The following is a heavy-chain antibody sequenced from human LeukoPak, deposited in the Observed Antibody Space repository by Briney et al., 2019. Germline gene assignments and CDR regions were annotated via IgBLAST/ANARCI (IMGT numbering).Heavy chain of an antibody. J-gene: IGHJ4*02. V-gene: IGHV1-69*05. CDR1: GGTFSSYA. CDR3: ARHRQQLVRGFDY. CDR2: IIPIFGTA. Sequence: SVKDSCKASGGTFSSYAISWVRQAPGQGLEWMGGIIPIFGTANYAQKFQGRVTITTDESTSTAYMELSSLRSEDTAVYYCARHRQQLVRGFDYWGQGTLVTVSS. D-gene: IGHD6-6*01.